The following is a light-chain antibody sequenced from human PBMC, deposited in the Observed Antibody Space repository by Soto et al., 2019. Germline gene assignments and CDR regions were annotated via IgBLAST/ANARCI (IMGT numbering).Light chain of an antibody. CDR3: QQSYSIPWT. V-gene: IGKV4-1*01. Sequence: DNVMTQSPDSLPVSLGERATINCKSSQSVLLSSNNKNYLAWYQQKPGQPPKLLISWASTRESGVPDRFSGSASGTDFTLTISSLQAEDVAVYYCQQSYSIPWTFGQGTKVEIK. CDR2: WAS. CDR1: QSVLLSSNNKNY. J-gene: IGKJ1*01.